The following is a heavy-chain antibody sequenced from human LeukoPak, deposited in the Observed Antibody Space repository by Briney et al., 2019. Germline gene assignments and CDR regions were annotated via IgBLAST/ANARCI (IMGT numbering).Heavy chain of an antibody. J-gene: IGHJ4*02. CDR3: ARATYDFWSGYYTSFDY. V-gene: IGHV4-61*02. CDR2: IYTSGST. Sequence: SETMSLTCTVSGGSISSGSYYWSWIRQPAGKGLEWIGRIYTSGSTNYNPSLKSRVTISVDTSKNQFSLKLSSVTAADTAVYYCARATYDFWSGYYTSFDYWGQGTLVTVSS. CDR1: GGSISSGSYY. D-gene: IGHD3-3*01.